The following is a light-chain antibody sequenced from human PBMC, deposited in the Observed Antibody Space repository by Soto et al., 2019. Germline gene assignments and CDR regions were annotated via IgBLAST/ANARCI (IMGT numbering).Light chain of an antibody. Sequence: DIQMTQSPSSLSASVGDRVTITCQASQDIDNYLNWYQQKPGKAPRLLIYDSSTLQTGVLSRFSGSGSGTDFTFAISSLQPEDIATYYCHQSHNLPLSFGGGTKVQI. CDR1: QDIDNY. J-gene: IGKJ4*01. V-gene: IGKV1-33*01. CDR3: HQSHNLPLS. CDR2: DSS.